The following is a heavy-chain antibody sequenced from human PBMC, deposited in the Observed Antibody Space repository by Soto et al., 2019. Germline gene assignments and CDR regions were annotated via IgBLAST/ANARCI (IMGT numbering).Heavy chain of an antibody. J-gene: IGHJ1*01. CDR2: IIPIFGTA. CDR3: ATVTTRAEYFQY. CDR1: GGTFSSYA. Sequence: QVQLVQSGAEVKKPGSSVKVSCKASGGTFSSYAISWVRQAPGQGLEWMGGIIPIFGTANYAQKFQGRVTSTADESTSTAYRELSSLRSEDTAVYYCATVTTRAEYFQYWGQGTLVTVSS. V-gene: IGHV1-69*12. D-gene: IGHD4-17*01.